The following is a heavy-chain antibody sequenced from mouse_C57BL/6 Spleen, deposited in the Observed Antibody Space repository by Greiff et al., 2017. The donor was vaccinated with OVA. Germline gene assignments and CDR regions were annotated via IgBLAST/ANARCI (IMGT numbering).Heavy chain of an antibody. Sequence: DVQLQESGGGLVQSGGSMKLSCVASGFTFSNYWMNWVRQSPEKGLEWVAQIRLKSDNYATHYAESVKGRFTISRDDSKSSVCLQMNNLRAEDTGIYYCIDYDDDGGYFDYWGQGTTLTVSS. CDR3: IDYDDDGGYFDY. V-gene: IGHV6-3*01. J-gene: IGHJ2*01. CDR2: IRLKSDNYAT. CDR1: GFTFSNYW. D-gene: IGHD2-4*01.